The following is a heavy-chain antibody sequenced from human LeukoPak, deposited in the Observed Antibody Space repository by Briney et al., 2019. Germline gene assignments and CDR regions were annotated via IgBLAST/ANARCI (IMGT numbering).Heavy chain of an antibody. V-gene: IGHV3-30*02. CDR1: GFTFSSYG. CDR2: IRYDGSNK. J-gene: IGHJ1*01. Sequence: GGSLRLSCAASGFTFSSYGMHWVRQAPGKGLEWVAFIRYDGSNKYYADSVKGRFTISRDNSKNTLYLQMNSLRAEDTAVYYCAKDQYYDSSGYYPAEYFHHWGQGTLVTVSS. CDR3: AKDQYYDSSGYYPAEYFHH. D-gene: IGHD3-22*01.